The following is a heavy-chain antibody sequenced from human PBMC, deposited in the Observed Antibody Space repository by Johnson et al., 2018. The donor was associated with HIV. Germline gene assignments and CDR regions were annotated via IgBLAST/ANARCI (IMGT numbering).Heavy chain of an antibody. J-gene: IGHJ3*02. Sequence: QVQLVESGGGVVQPGRSLRLSCVASGYSFRNSAMHWVRQAPGKGLEWVATIWSDGTNKYYGDSVKGRFTVSRDSSKNTLFLQMTSLRVEDTAVYYCAKDDALQREPNAFDICGQGTMVTVSS. CDR1: GYSFRNSA. CDR2: IWSDGTNK. D-gene: IGHD1-14*01. V-gene: IGHV3-33*06. CDR3: AKDDALQREPNAFDI.